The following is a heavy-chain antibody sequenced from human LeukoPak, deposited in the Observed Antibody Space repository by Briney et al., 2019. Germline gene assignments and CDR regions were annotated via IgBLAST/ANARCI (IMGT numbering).Heavy chain of an antibody. CDR3: ARAASYDYVWGSYRPDY. D-gene: IGHD3-16*02. V-gene: IGHV3-48*03. Sequence: GGSLRLSCAASGFTFSSYEMNWVRQAPGKGLEWVSYISSSGSTIYYADSVKGRFTISRDNAKNSLYLQMNSLRAEDTAVYYCARAASYDYVWGSYRPDYWGQGTLVTVSS. CDR1: GFTFSSYE. J-gene: IGHJ4*02. CDR2: ISSSGSTI.